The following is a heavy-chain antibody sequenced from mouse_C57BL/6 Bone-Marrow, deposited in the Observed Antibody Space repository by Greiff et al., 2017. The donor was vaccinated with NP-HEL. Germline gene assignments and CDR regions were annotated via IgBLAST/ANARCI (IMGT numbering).Heavy chain of an antibody. CDR1: GYTFTSYT. D-gene: IGHD2-1*01. CDR2: INPSSGYT. CDR3: ARDGKGYYYAMDY. J-gene: IGHJ4*01. Sequence: VQLQQSGAELARPGASVKMSCKASGYTFTSYTMHWVQQRPGQGLEWIGYINPSSGYTKYNQKFKDKATLTADKSSSTAYMQLSSLTSEDSAVYYCARDGKGYYYAMDYWGQGTSVTVSS. V-gene: IGHV1-4*01.